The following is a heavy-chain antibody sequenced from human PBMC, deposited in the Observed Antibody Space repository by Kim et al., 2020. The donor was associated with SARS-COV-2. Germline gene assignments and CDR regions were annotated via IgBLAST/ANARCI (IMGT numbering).Heavy chain of an antibody. V-gene: IGHV3-23*01. CDR3: AKVSVVVIAIEWGYFDY. D-gene: IGHD2-21*01. CDR1: GFTFSSYA. CDR2: ISGSGGST. Sequence: GGSLRLSCAASGFTFSSYAMSWVRQAPGKGLEWVSAISGSGGSTYYADSVKGRFTISRDNSKNTLYLQMNSLRAEDTAVYYCAKVSVVVIAIEWGYFDYWGQGSLVTVSS. J-gene: IGHJ4*02.